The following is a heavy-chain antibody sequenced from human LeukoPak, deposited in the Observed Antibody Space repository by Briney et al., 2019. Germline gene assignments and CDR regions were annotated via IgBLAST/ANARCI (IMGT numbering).Heavy chain of an antibody. CDR2: IIPIFGTA. Sequence: GASVKVSCKASGGTFSSYAISWVRQAPGQGLEWMGGIIPIFGTANYAQKFQGRVTITADESTSTAYMELSSLRSEDTAVYYCARRGVRDYGGNPLFSPFDYWGQGTLVTVSS. CDR3: ARRGVRDYGGNPLFSPFDY. D-gene: IGHD4-23*01. CDR1: GGTFSSYA. V-gene: IGHV1-69*13. J-gene: IGHJ4*02.